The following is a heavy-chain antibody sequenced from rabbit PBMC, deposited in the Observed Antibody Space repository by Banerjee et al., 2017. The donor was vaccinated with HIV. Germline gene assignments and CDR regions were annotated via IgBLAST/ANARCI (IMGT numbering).Heavy chain of an antibody. CDR1: GFSFSSNYW. D-gene: IGHD4-1*01. CDR3: AREDISVWGFNL. Sequence: QSLEESGGDLVKPGASLTLTCTASGFSFSSNYWICWVRQSPGKGLESIGFINTGGSAYYASWAKGRFTISKTSSTTVTLQMTSLTAADTATYFCAREDISVWGFNLWGQGTLVTVS. V-gene: IGHV1S40*01. CDR2: INTGGSA. J-gene: IGHJ4*01.